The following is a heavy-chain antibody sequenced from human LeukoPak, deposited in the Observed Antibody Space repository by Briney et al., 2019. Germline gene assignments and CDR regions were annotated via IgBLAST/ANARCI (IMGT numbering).Heavy chain of an antibody. CDR3: ARDGSRGIDY. CDR2: GSTSGST. D-gene: IGHD3-10*01. J-gene: IGHJ4*02. CDR1: EECIGSYE. Sequence: SHTLSLTLSKTEECIGSYEWRWIRQPAGKGLEWIGRGSTSGSTNYNPSLKSRVTMSVDTSKNQFSLKLSSVTAADTAMYYCARDGSRGIDYWGQGTLVTVSS. V-gene: IGHV4-4*07.